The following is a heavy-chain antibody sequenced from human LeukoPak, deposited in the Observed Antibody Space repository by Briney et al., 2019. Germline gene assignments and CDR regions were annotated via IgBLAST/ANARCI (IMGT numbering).Heavy chain of an antibody. CDR1: GGSISSYY. V-gene: IGHV4-4*09. CDR2: IYTNGST. CDR3: ARLKDSSGYYQPYCYYYMDV. D-gene: IGHD3-22*01. J-gene: IGHJ6*03. Sequence: SETLSLTCTVSGGSISSYYWSWIRQPPGKGLEWIGYIYTNGSTNYNPSLKSRVTISVDTSKNQFSLKLSSVTAADTAVYYCARLKDSSGYYQPYCYYYMDVWGKGTTVTVSS.